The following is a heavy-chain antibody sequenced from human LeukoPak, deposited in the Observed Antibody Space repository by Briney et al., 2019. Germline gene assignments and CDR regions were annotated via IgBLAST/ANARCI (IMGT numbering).Heavy chain of an antibody. CDR3: ARDVRDVYDYYYYYMDV. D-gene: IGHD2-8*01. Sequence: GGSLRLSCAASGFTVGSNYMSWVRQAPGKGLEWVSVIYSGGSTYYADSVKGRFTTSRDNSKNTLYLQMNSLRAEDTAVYYCARDVRDVYDYYYYYMDVWGKGTTVTVSS. V-gene: IGHV3-66*02. CDR2: IYSGGST. J-gene: IGHJ6*03. CDR1: GFTVGSNY.